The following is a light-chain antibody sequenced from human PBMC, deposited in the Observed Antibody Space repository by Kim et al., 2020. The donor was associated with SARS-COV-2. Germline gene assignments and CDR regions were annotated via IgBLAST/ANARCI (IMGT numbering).Light chain of an antibody. CDR2: GAS. CDR1: QSVSSN. CDR3: QQYNNWPRT. Sequence: EIVMTQSPATLSVSPGERATLSWRASQSVSSNLAWYQQKPGQAPRLLIYGASTRATGIPTRFSGSGSGTEFTLTISSLQSEDFAVYYCQQYNNWPRTFRQGTKVEI. J-gene: IGKJ1*01. V-gene: IGKV3-15*01.